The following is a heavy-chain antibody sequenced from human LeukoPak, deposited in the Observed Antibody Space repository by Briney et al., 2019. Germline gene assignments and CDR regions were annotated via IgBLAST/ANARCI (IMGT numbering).Heavy chain of an antibody. V-gene: IGHV3-23*01. Sequence: PGGSLKLSCAASGFPFSTYAMSWVRQAPGRGLEWVSAISGSSDTTYYADSVKGRFTISRDNSKNTLYLQMNSLRAEDTAVYYCANREGGYTYDPFDYWGQGTLVTVSS. CDR1: GFPFSTYA. CDR2: ISGSSDTT. CDR3: ANREGGYTYDPFDY. D-gene: IGHD5-18*01. J-gene: IGHJ4*02.